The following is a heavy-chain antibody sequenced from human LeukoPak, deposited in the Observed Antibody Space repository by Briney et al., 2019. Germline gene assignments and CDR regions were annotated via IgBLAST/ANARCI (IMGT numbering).Heavy chain of an antibody. V-gene: IGHV3-30-3*01. CDR3: ARDRGRYYDSRGFYWGYYFDS. J-gene: IGHJ4*02. D-gene: IGHD3-22*01. CDR2: ISYDGSNK. CDR1: GFTFSSYA. Sequence: GRSLRLSCAASGFTFSSYAMHWVRQAPGKGLEWVAVISYDGSNKYYADSVKGRFTISRDNSKDTLYLQMSSVGVDDTAVYYCARDRGRYYDSRGFYWGYYFDSWGQGILVTVST.